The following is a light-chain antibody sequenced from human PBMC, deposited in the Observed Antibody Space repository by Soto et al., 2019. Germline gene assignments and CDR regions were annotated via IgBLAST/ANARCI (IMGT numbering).Light chain of an antibody. V-gene: IGLV2-23*01. J-gene: IGLJ1*01. Sequence: QSVLTQPASVSGSPGQSITISCTGTSSDVGSYNLVSWYQQHPGKAPKLMIYEGSKRPSGVSNRFSGSKSGSTSSLTISGLQAEDEADYYCCSYAGSSPRYVLGAGTKVTVL. CDR1: SSDVGSYNL. CDR2: EGS. CDR3: CSYAGSSPRYV.